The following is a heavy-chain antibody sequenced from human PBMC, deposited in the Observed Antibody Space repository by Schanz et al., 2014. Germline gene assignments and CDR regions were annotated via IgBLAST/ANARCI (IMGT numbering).Heavy chain of an antibody. V-gene: IGHV3-23*04. Sequence: EVQLVESGGGLVQPGGSLRLSCAASRFTFSNYAMSWVRQAPGKGLEWVSAISGSGGDTYYADSVKGRFTISRDNSKNTLYLQMNSLRAEDTAVYYCAKEKGDCSSTSCSYYFDYWGQGTLVTVSS. D-gene: IGHD2-2*01. J-gene: IGHJ4*02. CDR2: ISGSGGDT. CDR3: AKEKGDCSSTSCSYYFDY. CDR1: RFTFSNYA.